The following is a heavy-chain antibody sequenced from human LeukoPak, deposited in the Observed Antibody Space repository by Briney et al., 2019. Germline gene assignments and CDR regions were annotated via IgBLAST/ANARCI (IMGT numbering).Heavy chain of an antibody. CDR2: ISSSGSTI. D-gene: IGHD5-24*01. Sequence: GGSLRLSCAASGFTFSSYEMNWVRQAPGKGLEWVSYISSSGSTIYYADSVKGRFISSRDNTKNSLYLQMNSLRAEDTAIYYCASLKMATTFDYWGQGTLVTVSS. J-gene: IGHJ4*02. CDR1: GFTFSSYE. V-gene: IGHV3-48*03. CDR3: ASLKMATTFDY.